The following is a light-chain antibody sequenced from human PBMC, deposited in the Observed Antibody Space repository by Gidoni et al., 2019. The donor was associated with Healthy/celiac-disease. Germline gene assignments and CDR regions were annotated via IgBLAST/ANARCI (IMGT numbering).Light chain of an antibody. CDR1: QSVSSN. V-gene: IGKV3-15*01. CDR2: GAS. J-gene: IGKJ2*01. Sequence: EIVMTQSPATLSVSPGERATLSCRASQSVSSNLAWYQQKPGQAPRLLIYGASTRATGIPASFSGSGSGTEFTLTISSLQSEDFAFYYCQQYNNWPLYTFGQGTKLEIK. CDR3: QQYNNWPLYT.